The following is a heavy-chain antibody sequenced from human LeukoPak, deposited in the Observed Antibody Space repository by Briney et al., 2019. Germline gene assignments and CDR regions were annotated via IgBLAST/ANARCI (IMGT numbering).Heavy chain of an antibody. CDR2: INHSGST. J-gene: IGHJ4*02. V-gene: IGHV4-34*01. CDR1: GGSFSGYY. Sequence: SETLSLTCAVYGGSFSGYYWSWIRQPPGKGLEWIGEINHSGSTNYNPSLKSRVTISVDTSKNRFSLKLSSVTAADTAVYYCARGGRQLWLRDPYYFDYWGQGTLVTVSS. CDR3: ARGGRQLWLRDPYYFDY. D-gene: IGHD5-18*01.